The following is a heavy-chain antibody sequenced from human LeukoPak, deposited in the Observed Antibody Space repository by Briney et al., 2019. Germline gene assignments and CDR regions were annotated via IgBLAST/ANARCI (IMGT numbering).Heavy chain of an antibody. V-gene: IGHV6-1*01. D-gene: IGHD1-14*01. CDR3: ARGGARTLINWFDP. Sequence: SQTLSLTCAISGDSVSSNSAAWNWIRQSPSRGLEWLGRAYYRSKWYNDYAVSVKSRITINPDTSKNQFSLQLNSVTPEDTAVYYCARGGARTLINWFDPWGQGTLVTVSS. J-gene: IGHJ5*02. CDR1: GDSVSSNSAA. CDR2: AYYRSKWYN.